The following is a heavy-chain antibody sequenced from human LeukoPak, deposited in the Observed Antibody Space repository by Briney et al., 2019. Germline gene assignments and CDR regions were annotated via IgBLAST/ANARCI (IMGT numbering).Heavy chain of an antibody. CDR3: AKLNYYDSSGYFGY. D-gene: IGHD3-22*01. J-gene: IGHJ4*02. CDR2: ISSNGGST. V-gene: IGHV3-64*01. CDR1: GFTFSSYA. Sequence: GGSLRLSCAASGFTFSSYAMHWVRQAPGKGLEYVSAISSNGGSTYYANSVKGRFTISRDNSKNTLYLQMNSLRAEDTAVYYCAKLNYYDSSGYFGYWGQGTLVTVSS.